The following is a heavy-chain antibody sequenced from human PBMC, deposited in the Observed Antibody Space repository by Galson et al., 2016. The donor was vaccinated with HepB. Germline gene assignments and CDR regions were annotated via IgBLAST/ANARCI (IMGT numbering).Heavy chain of an antibody. D-gene: IGHD2-15*01. CDR1: GLTFSRCD. Sequence: SLRLSCAASGLTFSRCDMHWVRQATGKGLEWVSAIGTAGDTYYPGPVRGRFTISRENAKNSLYLQMNRLTAGDTAVYYCARGKFDCSGGACHYYGLDVWGKGVTVTVSS. J-gene: IGHJ6*04. CDR3: ARGKFDCSGGACHYYGLDV. CDR2: IGTAGDT. V-gene: IGHV3-13*01.